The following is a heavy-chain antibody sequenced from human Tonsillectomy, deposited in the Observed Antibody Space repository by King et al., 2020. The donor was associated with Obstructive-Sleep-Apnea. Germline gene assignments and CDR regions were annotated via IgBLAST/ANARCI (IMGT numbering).Heavy chain of an antibody. CDR3: ARDWGSGYDTFDY. Sequence: VQLVESGGGLVQPGGSLRLSCAASGFTFSSYWMSWVRQAPGKGLEWVANIKQDGSEKYYGDSVKGRFTISRDNAKNSLYLQMNSLRAEDTAVYYCARDWGSGYDTFDYWGQGTLVTVSS. CDR2: IKQDGSEK. V-gene: IGHV3-7*01. J-gene: IGHJ4*02. D-gene: IGHD5-12*01. CDR1: GFTFSSYW.